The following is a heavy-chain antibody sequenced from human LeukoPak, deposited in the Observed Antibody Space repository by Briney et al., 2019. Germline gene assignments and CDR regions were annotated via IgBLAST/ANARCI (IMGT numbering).Heavy chain of an antibody. CDR3: TTYCSSTTCQHFNVDV. CDR1: GFTFSNAW. CDR2: IKSKSDGGTT. Sequence: GGSLRLSCTPSGFTFSNAWMTWVRQAPGEGLEWVGRIKSKSDGGTTDSAAPVKGRFTISRDDSKNMVYLQMNSLKTEDTAVYYCTTYCSSTTCQHFNVDVWGPGTTVTVSS. J-gene: IGHJ6*02. D-gene: IGHD2-2*01. V-gene: IGHV3-15*01.